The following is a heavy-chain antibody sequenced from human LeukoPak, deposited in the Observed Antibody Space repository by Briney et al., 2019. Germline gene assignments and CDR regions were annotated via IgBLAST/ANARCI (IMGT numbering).Heavy chain of an antibody. D-gene: IGHD3-22*01. CDR2: IHHSGST. CDR3: ARHRGENYDSSGHFDY. J-gene: IGHJ4*02. Sequence: SETLSLTCAVSGYSISSGYYWGWIRQPPGKGLEWIGRIHHSGSTYYNPSLKSRVSISVDKSKNQFSVKVNSVTAADTAVYYCARHRGENYDSSGHFDYWGQGTLVTVSS. V-gene: IGHV4-38-2*01. CDR1: GYSISSGYY.